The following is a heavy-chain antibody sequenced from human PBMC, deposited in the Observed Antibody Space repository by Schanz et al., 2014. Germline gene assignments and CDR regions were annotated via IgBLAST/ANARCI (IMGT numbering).Heavy chain of an antibody. CDR3: ARRGIRGVFSSFDY. V-gene: IGHV7-4-1*02. J-gene: IGHJ4*02. CDR2: INTNTGNP. Sequence: QVQLVQSWAEVKGPGASVKVSCKASGYTFTNYAINWVRQAPGQGLEWMGWINTNTGNPTYAQAFTGRFLFSLDTSVNTAYLQISSLEADDTAVYYCARRGIRGVFSSFDYWGLGTLVTVSS. D-gene: IGHD3-10*01. CDR1: GYTFTNYA.